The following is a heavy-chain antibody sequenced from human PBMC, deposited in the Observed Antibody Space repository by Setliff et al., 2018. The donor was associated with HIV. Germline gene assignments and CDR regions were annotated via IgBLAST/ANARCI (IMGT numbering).Heavy chain of an antibody. CDR1: GYTLTELS. D-gene: IGHD6-19*01. J-gene: IGHJ3*02. CDR2: FDPEDGNT. CDR3: ATVSHTNVAAHDAFDI. Sequence: ASVKVSCKVSGYTLTELSRHWVRQAPGKGLEWMGGFDPEDGNTIYAQKFRGRVTMTADTSTDTAYMELSSLRSEDTAVYYCATVSHTNVAAHDAFDIWGQGTMVTVS. V-gene: IGHV1-24*01.